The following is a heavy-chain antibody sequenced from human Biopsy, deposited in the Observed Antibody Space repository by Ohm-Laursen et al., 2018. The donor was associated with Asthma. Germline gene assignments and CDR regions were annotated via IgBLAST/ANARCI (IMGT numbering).Heavy chain of an antibody. CDR1: GFTFRHYA. CDR2: ILSDGGEP. D-gene: IGHD4-17*01. Sequence: LSLTCAASGFTFRHYALHWVRQAPGKGLEWVAFILSDGGEPSYADSVKGRFSISRDNSKSTVYLQMNSLRAGDTAVYYCTRTTTVTTTYAMDVWGRGTTVTVSS. V-gene: IGHV3-33*01. CDR3: TRTTTVTTTYAMDV. J-gene: IGHJ6*02.